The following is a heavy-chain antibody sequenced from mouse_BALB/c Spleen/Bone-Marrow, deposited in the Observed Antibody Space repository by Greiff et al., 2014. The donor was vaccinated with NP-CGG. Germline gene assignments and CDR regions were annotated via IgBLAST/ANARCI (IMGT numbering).Heavy chain of an antibody. CDR3: ARYYYGSSYFDY. V-gene: IGHV14-3*02. J-gene: IGHJ2*01. D-gene: IGHD1-1*01. Sequence: VQLQQSGAELVKPGASVKLSCTASGFNIKDTYMHWVKQRPEQGLEWIGRIDPANGNTKYDPKLQGKATITADTSPNTAYLQLSSLTSEDTAVYYCARYYYGSSYFDYWGQGTTLTVSS. CDR2: IDPANGNT. CDR1: GFNIKDTY.